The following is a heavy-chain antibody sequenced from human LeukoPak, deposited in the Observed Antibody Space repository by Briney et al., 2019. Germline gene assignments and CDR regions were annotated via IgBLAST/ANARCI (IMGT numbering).Heavy chain of an antibody. CDR2: IYHSGST. D-gene: IGHD6-13*01. CDR3: ARASSTNWFDP. CDR1: GGSISSGGYS. J-gene: IGHJ5*02. V-gene: IGHV4-30-2*01. Sequence: SETLSLTCAVSGGSISSGGYSWSWIRQPPGKGLEWFGYIYHSGSTYYNPSLKSRVTISVDRSKNQFSLKLSSVTAADTAVYYCARASSTNWFDPWGQGTLVTVSS.